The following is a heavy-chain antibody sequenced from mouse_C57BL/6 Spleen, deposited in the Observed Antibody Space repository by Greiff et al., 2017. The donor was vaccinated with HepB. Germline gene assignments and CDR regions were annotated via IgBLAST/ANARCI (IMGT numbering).Heavy chain of an antibody. Sequence: EVKLVESGGGLVLPGGSLSLSCAASGFTFTDYYMSWVRPPPGKALEWLGFFRNKANGYTTEYSASVKGRFTISRDNSQCILYLQMYALRAEDSATYYCARPFSDGYPYYYAMDYWGQGTSVTVSS. J-gene: IGHJ4*01. CDR3: ARPFSDGYPYYYAMDY. D-gene: IGHD2-3*01. V-gene: IGHV7-3*01. CDR2: FRNKANGYTT. CDR1: GFTFTDYY.